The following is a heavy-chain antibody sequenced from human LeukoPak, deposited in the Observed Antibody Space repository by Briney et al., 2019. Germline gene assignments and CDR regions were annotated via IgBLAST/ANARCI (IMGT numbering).Heavy chain of an antibody. D-gene: IGHD6-19*01. CDR2: FDPEDGET. J-gene: IGHJ4*02. V-gene: IGHV1-24*01. CDR1: GYTLTELS. Sequence: GASVKVSCKVSGYTLTELSMHWVRQAPGKGLEWMGGFDPEDGETIYAQKFQGRVTITADKSTSTAYMELSSLRSEDTAVYYCARARDIAVAGTGFRYWGQGTLVTVSS. CDR3: ARARDIAVAGTGFRY.